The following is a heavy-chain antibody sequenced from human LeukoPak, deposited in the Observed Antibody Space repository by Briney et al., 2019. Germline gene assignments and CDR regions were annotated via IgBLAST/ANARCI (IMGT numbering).Heavy chain of an antibody. CDR1: GFTFSSYS. Sequence: GGSLRLSCAASGFTFSSYSMNWVRQAPGKGLEWVSSISSSSSYIYYADSVKGRFTISRDNAKNSLYLQMNSLRAEDTAVYYCARVQGYYDSSGYYSIGGFDIWGQGTMVTVSS. D-gene: IGHD3-22*01. CDR3: ARVQGYYDSSGYYSIGGFDI. J-gene: IGHJ3*02. V-gene: IGHV3-21*01. CDR2: ISSSSSYI.